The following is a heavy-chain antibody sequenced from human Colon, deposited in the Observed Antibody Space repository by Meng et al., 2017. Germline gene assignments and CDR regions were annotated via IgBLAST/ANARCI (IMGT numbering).Heavy chain of an antibody. D-gene: IGHD3-22*01. J-gene: IGHJ4*02. Sequence: QLQLVQAGAEGKRPGGSVNVSGKTSGYSFTSYDITWVRQAPGQGLEWMGWISVYNGNTNYAQKFQGRVTMTTDTSTSTAYMELRSLRSDDTAVYDCARNYYDSSGYYYGYWGQGTLVTVSS. CDR1: GYSFTSYD. CDR2: ISVYNGNT. V-gene: IGHV1-18*01. CDR3: ARNYYDSSGYYYGY.